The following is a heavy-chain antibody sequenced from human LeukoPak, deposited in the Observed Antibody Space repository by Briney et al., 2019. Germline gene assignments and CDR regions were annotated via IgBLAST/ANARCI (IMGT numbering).Heavy chain of an antibody. CDR3: AKDQAVAGTNFDY. CDR2: ISGSGDNT. CDR1: GFTFSSYA. D-gene: IGHD6-19*01. Sequence: GGSLRLSCAASGFTFSSYAMSWVRQAPGKGLEWVSAISGSGDNTYYADSVKGRFTISRDNSKNTLYLQMNSLRAEDTAVYYCAKDQAVAGTNFDYWGQGTLVTVSS. J-gene: IGHJ4*02. V-gene: IGHV3-23*01.